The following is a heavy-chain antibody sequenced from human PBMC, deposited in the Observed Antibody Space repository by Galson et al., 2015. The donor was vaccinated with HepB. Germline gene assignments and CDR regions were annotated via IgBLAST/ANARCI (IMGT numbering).Heavy chain of an antibody. CDR3: ARDRSGGIADY. Sequence: SVKVSCKASGYTFTGYNMHWVRQAPGQGLEWMGRINPNSGGTNCAQKFQGRVTMTRDTSISTAYMELSRLKSDDTAVYYCARDRSGGIADYWGQGTLVTVSS. J-gene: IGHJ4*02. CDR1: GYTFTGYN. V-gene: IGHV1-2*02. CDR2: INPNSGGT. D-gene: IGHD3-10*01.